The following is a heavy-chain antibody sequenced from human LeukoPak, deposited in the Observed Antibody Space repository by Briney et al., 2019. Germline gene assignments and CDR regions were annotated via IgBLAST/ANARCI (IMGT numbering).Heavy chain of an antibody. V-gene: IGHV4-34*01. J-gene: IGHJ4*02. CDR1: GGSFSGYY. D-gene: IGHD3-3*01. Sequence: SETLSLTCAVYGGSFSGYYWSWLRQPPGKGLEWIGEINHSGSTNYNPSLKSRATISVDTSKNQFSLKLSSVTAADTAVYYCARGWSSITIFGVVIMSFDYWGQGTLVTVSS. CDR3: ARGWSSITIFGVVIMSFDY. CDR2: INHSGST.